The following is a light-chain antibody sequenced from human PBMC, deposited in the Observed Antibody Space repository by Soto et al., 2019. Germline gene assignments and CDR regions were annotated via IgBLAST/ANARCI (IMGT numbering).Light chain of an antibody. Sequence: QSALTQPASVSGSPGQSITIXCTGTSSDVGVYNYVSWYQQHPGKAPKLMIFDVSNRPSGVSNRFSGSKSGNTASLTISGVQAEDEADYYCSSYTSSSTLGVFGTGTKLTVL. V-gene: IGLV2-14*01. CDR3: SSYTSSSTLGV. CDR1: SSDVGVYNY. CDR2: DVS. J-gene: IGLJ1*01.